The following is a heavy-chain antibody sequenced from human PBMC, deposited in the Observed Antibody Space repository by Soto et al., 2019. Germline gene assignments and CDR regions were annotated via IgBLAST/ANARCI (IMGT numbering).Heavy chain of an antibody. CDR1: GFTFSSYA. CDR2: ISYDGSNK. Sequence: GGSLRLSCAASGFTFSSYAMHWVRQAPGKGLEWVAVISYDGSNKYYADSVKGRFTISRDNSKNTLYLQMNSLRAEDTAVYYCAKTDTAMVMSVVSPFDYWGQGTLVTVSS. V-gene: IGHV3-30-3*01. J-gene: IGHJ4*02. CDR3: AKTDTAMVMSVVSPFDY. D-gene: IGHD5-18*01.